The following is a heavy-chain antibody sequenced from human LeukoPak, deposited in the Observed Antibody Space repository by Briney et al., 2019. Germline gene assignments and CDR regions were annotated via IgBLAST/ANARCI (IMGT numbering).Heavy chain of an antibody. D-gene: IGHD5-12*01. Sequence: PSETLSLTCTVSGYSISSGDYYWSWIRQPPGKGLEWIGYIYYSGSTYYNPSLKSRVTISVDTSKNQFSLKLSSVTAADTAVYYCARGDIVATGPSDYWGQGTLVTVSS. CDR2: IYYSGST. CDR3: ARGDIVATGPSDY. CDR1: GYSISSGDYY. J-gene: IGHJ4*02. V-gene: IGHV4-30-4*08.